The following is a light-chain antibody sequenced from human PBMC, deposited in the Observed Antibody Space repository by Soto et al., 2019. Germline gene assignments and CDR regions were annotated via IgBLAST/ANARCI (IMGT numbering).Light chain of an antibody. V-gene: IGKV3-20*01. CDR3: QQYGNSPPYT. CDR1: QSVSSSN. Sequence: EIVLTQSPVTLSLSPGERATLSCRASQSVSSSNLAWYQQKTGQAPRLLIYGTSSRATGIPDRFSGSGSGPDFTLTISRLEPEDFAVYYCQQYGNSPPYTFGQGTKLEIK. CDR2: GTS. J-gene: IGKJ2*01.